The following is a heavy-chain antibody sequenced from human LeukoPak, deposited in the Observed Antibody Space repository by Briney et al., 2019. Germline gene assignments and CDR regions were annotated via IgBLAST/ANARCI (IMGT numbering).Heavy chain of an antibody. CDR2: INYSGSI. Sequence: PSETLSLTCTVSGGSISSGDYYWSWIRQPPGKGLEWIGYINYSGSIYYNPSLKSRVIISVDTSKNQFSLKLTSVTVADTAVYLCARDGSGSLDVWGQGTTVNVSS. CDR1: GGSISSGDYY. CDR3: ARDGSGSLDV. J-gene: IGHJ6*02. D-gene: IGHD3-10*01. V-gene: IGHV4-30-4*01.